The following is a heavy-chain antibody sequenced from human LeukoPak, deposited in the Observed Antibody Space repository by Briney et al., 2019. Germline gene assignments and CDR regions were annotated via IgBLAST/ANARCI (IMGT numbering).Heavy chain of an antibody. J-gene: IGHJ3*02. Sequence: ASVKVSCKTSGGTFSSYAISWVRQAPGQGLEWMGWISAYNGNTNYAQKLQGRVTMTTDTSTSTAYMELRSLRSDDTAVYYCAGSLYYYDSSGYPTPDAFDIWGQGTLVTVSS. D-gene: IGHD3-22*01. CDR1: GGTFSSYA. CDR3: AGSLYYYDSSGYPTPDAFDI. V-gene: IGHV1-18*01. CDR2: ISAYNGNT.